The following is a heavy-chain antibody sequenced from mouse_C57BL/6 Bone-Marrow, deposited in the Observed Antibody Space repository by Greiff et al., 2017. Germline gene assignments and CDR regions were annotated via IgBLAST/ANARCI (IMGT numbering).Heavy chain of an antibody. CDR3: ARSQGYYPFFAY. J-gene: IGHJ3*01. D-gene: IGHD2-3*01. V-gene: IGHV14-2*01. Sequence: VQLQQSGAELVKPGASVKLSCTASGFNIKDYYMHWVKQRTEQGLEWIGRIDPEDGENKYAPKFKGKATITADTSSNTAYLQLSSLTSEDTAVYYVARSQGYYPFFAYGGQGTLVTVSA. CDR2: IDPEDGEN. CDR1: GFNIKDYY.